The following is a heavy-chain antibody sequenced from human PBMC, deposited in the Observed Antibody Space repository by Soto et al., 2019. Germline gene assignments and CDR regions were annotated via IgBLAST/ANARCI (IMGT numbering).Heavy chain of an antibody. CDR2: IIPIFGTA. Sequence: ASVKVSCKASGGTFSSYAISWVRQAPRQGLEWMGGIIPIFGTANYAQKFQGRVTITADESTSTAYMELSSLRSEDTAVYYCARSHSLRGSLDYWGQGTLVTVSS. J-gene: IGHJ4*02. V-gene: IGHV1-69*13. CDR3: ARSHSLRGSLDY. CDR1: GGTFSSYA.